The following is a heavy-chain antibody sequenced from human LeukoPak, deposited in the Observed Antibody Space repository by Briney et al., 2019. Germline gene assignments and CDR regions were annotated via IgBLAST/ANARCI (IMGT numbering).Heavy chain of an antibody. CDR1: GYTFTGYY. CDR3: ARDPRRRQQLVHNWFDP. V-gene: IGHV1-2*02. CDR2: INPNSGGT. D-gene: IGHD6-13*01. Sequence: ASVKVSCKASGYTFTGYYMHWVRQAPGQGLEWMGWINPNSGGTNYAQKFQGRVTMTRDTSISTAYMELSRLRSDDTAVYYCARDPRRRQQLVHNWFDPWGQGALVTVSS. J-gene: IGHJ5*02.